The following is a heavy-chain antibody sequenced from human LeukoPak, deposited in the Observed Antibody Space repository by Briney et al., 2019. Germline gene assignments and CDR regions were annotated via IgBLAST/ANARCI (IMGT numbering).Heavy chain of an antibody. D-gene: IGHD3-10*01. CDR3: ARDGSGLAVRGWFDF. CDR1: GFTFSHYA. CDR2: IWYDGSYE. Sequence: PGGSLRLSCAASGFTFSHYAMHWVRQAPGKGLEWVAVIWYDGSYEYFADSVKGRLAISRDNDKNTVTLQMDSLRVEDTAVYYCARDGSGLAVRGWFDFWGQGTLVTVSS. V-gene: IGHV3-33*01. J-gene: IGHJ5*01.